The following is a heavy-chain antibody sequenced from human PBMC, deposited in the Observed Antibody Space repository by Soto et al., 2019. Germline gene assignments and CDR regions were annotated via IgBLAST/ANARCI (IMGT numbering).Heavy chain of an antibody. J-gene: IGHJ5*02. Sequence: PSETRSLTCTVAGGSISSYYWSWIRQPPGKGLEWIGYIYYSGSTNYNPSLKSRVTISVDTSKNQFYLKLSSVTAADPAVYYCASSSSGWYRWFDPWGQGTLVTVAS. D-gene: IGHD6-19*01. V-gene: IGHV4-59*01. CDR1: GGSISSYY. CDR3: ASSSSGWYRWFDP. CDR2: IYYSGST.